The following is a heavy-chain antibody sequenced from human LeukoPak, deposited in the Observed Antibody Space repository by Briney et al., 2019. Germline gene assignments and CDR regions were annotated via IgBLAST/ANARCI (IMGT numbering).Heavy chain of an antibody. CDR1: GGSISSYY. CDR3: AREGDYGWGYYFDY. CDR2: IYYSGST. D-gene: IGHD3-10*01. V-gene: IGHV4-59*01. J-gene: IGHJ4*02. Sequence: SETLPLTCTVSGGSISSYYWSWIRQPPGKGLEWIGYIYYSGSTNYNPSLKSRVTISVDTSKNQFSLKLSSVTAADTAVYYCAREGDYGWGYYFDYWGQGTLVTVSS.